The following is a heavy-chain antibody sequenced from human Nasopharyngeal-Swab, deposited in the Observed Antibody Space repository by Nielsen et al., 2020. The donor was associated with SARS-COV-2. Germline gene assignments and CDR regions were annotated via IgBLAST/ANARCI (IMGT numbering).Heavy chain of an antibody. V-gene: IGHV4-59*01. CDR1: GGFISSYY. CDR3: ARGGPYYSMDV. Sequence: GSLRLSCTVSGGFISSYYWSWIRQPPGKGLEWIGYIYYSGSTNYNPSLKSRVTISVDTSKNQFSLKLSSVTAADTAVYYCARGGPYYSMDVWGQGTTVTVSS. CDR2: IYYSGST. D-gene: IGHD3-10*01. J-gene: IGHJ6*02.